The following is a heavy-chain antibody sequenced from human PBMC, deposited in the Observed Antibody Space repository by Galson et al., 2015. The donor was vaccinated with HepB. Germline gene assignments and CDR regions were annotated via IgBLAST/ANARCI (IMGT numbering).Heavy chain of an antibody. CDR1: GFRFSRYS. J-gene: IGHJ6*02. D-gene: IGHD2-2*02. Sequence: SLRLSCAASGFRFSRYSMNWVRQAPGKGLEWISYISSGSSTVYYADSVEGRFTISRDNAKNSLYLQMNSLRAEDTGVYYCARDGVAIPFYGMDVWGQGTTVTVSS. V-gene: IGHV3-48*01. CDR2: ISSGSSTV. CDR3: ARDGVAIPFYGMDV.